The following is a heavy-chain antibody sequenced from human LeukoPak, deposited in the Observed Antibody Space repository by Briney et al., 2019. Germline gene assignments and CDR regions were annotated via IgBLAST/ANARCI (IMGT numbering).Heavy chain of an antibody. J-gene: IGHJ3*02. V-gene: IGHV1-69*04. D-gene: IGHD3-22*01. CDR3: ARAKTGYYDSSGSAFDI. Sequence: SVKVSCKASGGTFSSYAISWVRQAPGQGLEWMGRIIPILGIANYAQKFQGRVTITADESTSTAYMELSSLRSEDTAVYYCARAKTGYYDSSGSAFDIWGQGTMVTVSS. CDR2: IIPILGIA. CDR1: GGTFSSYA.